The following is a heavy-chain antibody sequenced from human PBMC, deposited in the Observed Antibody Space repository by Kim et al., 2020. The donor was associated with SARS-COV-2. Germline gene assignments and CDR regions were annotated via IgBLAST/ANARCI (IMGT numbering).Heavy chain of an antibody. D-gene: IGHD5-18*01. CDR2: TR. CDR3: ARRQGGTAWT. V-gene: IGHV3-11*01. J-gene: IGHJ5*02. Sequence: TRYYADSGKGRFTISRDNAKNSLYLQMNSLRAEDTAVYYCARRQGGTAWTWGQGTLVTVSS.